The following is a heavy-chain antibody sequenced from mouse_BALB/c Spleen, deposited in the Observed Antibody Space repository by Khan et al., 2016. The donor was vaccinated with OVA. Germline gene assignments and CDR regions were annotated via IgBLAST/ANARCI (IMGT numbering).Heavy chain of an antibody. J-gene: IGHJ3*01. Sequence: VQLQQSGAELARPGASVKMSCKASGYTFTSYTIHWIKKRPGQGLEWIGYINPSNGYTNYNQKFKDKATLTTDKSSTTASLQLSSLPSDDSAVYDCVRDGAWHRDDGWFAYWGQGTLVTVSA. V-gene: IGHV1-4*01. CDR3: VRDGAWHRDDGWFAY. CDR2: INPSNGYT. CDR1: GYTFTSYT. D-gene: IGHD2-14*01.